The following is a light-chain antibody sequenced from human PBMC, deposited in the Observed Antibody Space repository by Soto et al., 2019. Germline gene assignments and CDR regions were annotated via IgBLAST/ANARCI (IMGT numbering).Light chain of an antibody. Sequence: EIVTTHSPDTLSVSPGERATPSCRASQSVFSSLAWYQQKPGQAPRLLIYGAATRATGIPARFSGSGSGTEFTLTISSLQSEDFAVYYCQQRSNLPITFGQGTRLEI. CDR3: QQRSNLPIT. V-gene: IGKV3-15*01. CDR2: GAA. J-gene: IGKJ5*01. CDR1: QSVFSS.